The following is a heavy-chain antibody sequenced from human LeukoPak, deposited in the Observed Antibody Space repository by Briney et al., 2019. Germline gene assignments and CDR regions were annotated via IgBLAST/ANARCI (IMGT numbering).Heavy chain of an antibody. Sequence: GGSLRLSCTASGFTFGDYAMSWVRQAPGKGLEWVGFIRSKAYGGTTEYAASVKGRFTISRDDSKSIAYLQMNSLKTEDTAVYYCTWAAGDSSPFDYWGQGTLVTVSS. CDR3: TWAAGDSSPFDY. J-gene: IGHJ4*02. V-gene: IGHV3-49*04. CDR1: GFTFGDYA. D-gene: IGHD7-27*01. CDR2: IRSKAYGGTT.